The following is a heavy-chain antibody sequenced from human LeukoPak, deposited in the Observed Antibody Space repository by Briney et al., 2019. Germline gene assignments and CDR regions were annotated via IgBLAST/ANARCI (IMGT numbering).Heavy chain of an antibody. CDR2: SSTSNGAT. CDR1: GGRFKSNG. J-gene: IGHJ4*02. V-gene: IGHV1-18*01. D-gene: IGHD2-15*01. Sequence: ASVKVSCKTIGGRFKSNGVSWVRQAPGQGLEWVGWSSTSNGATNYAQKLQGRVTMTTDTSTTTAYLEVRTLTSDDTAVYYCARDPGAAVFDYWGQGTLVIVSS. CDR3: ARDPGAAVFDY.